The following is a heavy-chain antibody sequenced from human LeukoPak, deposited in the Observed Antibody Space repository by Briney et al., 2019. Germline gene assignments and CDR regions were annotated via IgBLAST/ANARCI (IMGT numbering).Heavy chain of an antibody. Sequence: PSETLSLTCTVSGGSISSYYWSWIRQPPGKGLEWIGYIYYSGSTSYNPSLKSRVTISVDTSKNQFSLKLSSVTAADTAVYYCARDWRYYDILTGYSSRPYYYYVDVWRKDTTVTVSS. CDR1: GGSISSYY. V-gene: IGHV4-59*12. D-gene: IGHD3-9*01. CDR2: IYYSGST. CDR3: ARDWRYYDILTGYSSRPYYYYVDV. J-gene: IGHJ6*03.